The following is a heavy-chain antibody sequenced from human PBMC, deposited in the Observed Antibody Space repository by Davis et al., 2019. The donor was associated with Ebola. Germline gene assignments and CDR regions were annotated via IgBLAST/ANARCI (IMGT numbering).Heavy chain of an antibody. CDR1: GFTFSSYS. CDR2: INWNGGST. D-gene: IGHD4-11*01. CDR3: ARDDYSNYDWVN. J-gene: IGHJ4*02. V-gene: IGHV3-20*04. Sequence: GESLKISCAASGFTFSSYSMSWVRQAPGKGLEWVSGINWNGGSTGYADSVKGRFTISRDNAKNSLYLQMNSLRAEDTALYYCARDDYSNYDWVNWGQGTLVTVSS.